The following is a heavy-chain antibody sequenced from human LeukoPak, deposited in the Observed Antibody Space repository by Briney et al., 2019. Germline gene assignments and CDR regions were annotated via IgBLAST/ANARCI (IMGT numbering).Heavy chain of an antibody. D-gene: IGHD1-20*01. J-gene: IGHJ4*02. V-gene: IGHV4-39*01. CDR3: ARGITGTTGY. CDR1: GGSIRSSYYY. Sequence: PSETLSLTCTVSGGSIRSSYYYWGWIRQPPGKGLEWIGSIYDSGSTYYNPSLKSRVTISVDTSKNQFSLKLNSVTAADTAVYYCARGITGTTGYWGQGTLVTVSS. CDR2: IYDSGST.